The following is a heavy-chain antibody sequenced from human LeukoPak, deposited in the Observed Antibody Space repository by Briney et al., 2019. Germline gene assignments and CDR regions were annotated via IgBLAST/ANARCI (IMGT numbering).Heavy chain of an antibody. CDR3: ARDGPRRTRTGDLAY. D-gene: IGHD7-27*01. J-gene: IGHJ4*02. Sequence: HAGGSLRLSCAASGFTFSSYAMHWVRQAPGKGLEWVAVISYDGSNKYYADSVKGRFTISRDNSKNTLYLQMNSLRAEDTAVYYCARDGPRRTRTGDLAYWGQGTLVTVSS. CDR1: GFTFSSYA. V-gene: IGHV3-30*04. CDR2: ISYDGSNK.